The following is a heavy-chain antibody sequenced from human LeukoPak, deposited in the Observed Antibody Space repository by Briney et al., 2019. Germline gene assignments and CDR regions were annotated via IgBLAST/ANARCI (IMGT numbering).Heavy chain of an antibody. CDR3: AREPSQWVVAATHDYYYGMDV. J-gene: IGHJ6*02. Sequence: SETLSLTCTVSGGSISSSSYYWGWIRQPRGKGLEWFGSIYYSGSTYYNPSLKSRVTMSVDTSKNQFSLKLSSVTAADTAVYYCAREPSQWVVAATHDYYYGMDVWGQGTTVTVSS. V-gene: IGHV4-39*07. CDR2: IYYSGST. CDR1: GGSISSSSYY. D-gene: IGHD2-15*01.